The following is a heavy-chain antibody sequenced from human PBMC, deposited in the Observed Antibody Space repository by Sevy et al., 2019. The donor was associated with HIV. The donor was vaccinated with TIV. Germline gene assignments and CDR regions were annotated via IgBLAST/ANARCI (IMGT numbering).Heavy chain of an antibody. CDR2: ILYSGST. CDR3: XRLVPXXXWXXP. V-gene: IGHV4-59*01. J-gene: IGHJ5*02. D-gene: IGHD2-8*02. Sequence: SETLSLTCTVTGDSMNTYYWAWIRQPPGKSLEWVGYILYSGSTEYSPSLKSRVTMALDKSKNEVSLRLSSVTAADTAXXXXXRLVPXXXWXXPXXQGRLVTVSS. CDR1: GDSMNTYY.